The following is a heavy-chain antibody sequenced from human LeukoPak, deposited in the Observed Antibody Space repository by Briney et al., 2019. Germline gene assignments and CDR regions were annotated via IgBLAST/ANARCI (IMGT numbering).Heavy chain of an antibody. CDR1: GFSFNNYA. J-gene: IGHJ6*02. V-gene: IGHV3-33*08. CDR3: ARVGGYCSSTSCSIRGVSYYYGMDV. CDR2: IWYDGSNK. Sequence: PGGSLRLSCSASGFSFNNYAMSWIRQAPGKGLEWVAVIWYDGSNKYYADSVKGRFTISRDNSKNTLYLQMNSLRAEDTAVYYCARVGGYCSSTSCSIRGVSYYYGMDVWGQGTTVTVSS. D-gene: IGHD2-2*01.